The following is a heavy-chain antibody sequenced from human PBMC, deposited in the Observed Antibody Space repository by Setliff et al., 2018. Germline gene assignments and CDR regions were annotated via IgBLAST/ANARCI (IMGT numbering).Heavy chain of an antibody. Sequence: PSETLSLTCTVSGASISSGAYFWSWIRQHPGKGLEWIGYIYYSGNTYYNPSLESRVTISVDTSKNQFSLKLSSVTAADTAVYYCARGRAGHSGHWGQGTLVTVSS. D-gene: IGHD6-19*01. J-gene: IGHJ4*02. CDR1: GASISSGAYF. V-gene: IGHV4-31*03. CDR2: IYYSGNT. CDR3: ARGRAGHSGH.